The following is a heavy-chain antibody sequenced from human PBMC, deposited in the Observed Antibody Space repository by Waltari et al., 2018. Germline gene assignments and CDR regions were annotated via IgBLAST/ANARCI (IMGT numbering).Heavy chain of an antibody. V-gene: IGHV3-13*01. CDR1: GFTFSSYD. D-gene: IGHD3-22*01. CDR3: ARRGYDNSGYYYFDY. J-gene: IGHJ4*02. CDR2: IGTAGDT. Sequence: EVQLVESGGGLVQPGGSLRLSCAASGFTFSSYDMHWVRQATGKGLEWVSDIGTAGDTYYPGSVKGRFTISRENAKNSLYLQMNSLRAGDTAVYYCARRGYDNSGYYYFDYWGQGTLVTVSS.